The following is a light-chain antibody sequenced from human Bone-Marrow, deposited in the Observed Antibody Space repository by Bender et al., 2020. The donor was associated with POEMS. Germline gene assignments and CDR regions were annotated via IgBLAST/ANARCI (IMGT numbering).Light chain of an antibody. V-gene: IGLV2-8*01. CDR2: EVT. CDR1: SSDVGGNDF. J-gene: IGLJ3*02. Sequence: QSALTQPPSASGSLGQSVTISCTGTSSDVGGNDFVSWFQQHPGKAPKLLIFEVTKRPSGVHARFSGSRSGSTASLTVSGLQAEDEADYYCSSFAGSKNLMFGGGTRLTVI. CDR3: SSFAGSKNLM.